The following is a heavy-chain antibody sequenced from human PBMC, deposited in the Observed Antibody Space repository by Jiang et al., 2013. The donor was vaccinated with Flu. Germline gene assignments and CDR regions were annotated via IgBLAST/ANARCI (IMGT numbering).Heavy chain of an antibody. J-gene: IGHJ4*02. CDR1: GFNFDAFA. Sequence: VQLLESGGGVVQPGRSLRLSCAASGFNFDAFAMHWVRLAPGKGLEWVALISYDATNRRYADSVNGRFIISRDNSKNTLYLEMNSLRAEDTAVYYCARDLPPNDYWGQGTQVTVSS. V-gene: IGHV3-30-3*01. CDR3: ARDLPPNDY. CDR2: ISYDATNR.